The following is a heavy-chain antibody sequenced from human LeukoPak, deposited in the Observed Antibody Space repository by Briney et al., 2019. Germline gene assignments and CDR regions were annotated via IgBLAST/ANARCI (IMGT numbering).Heavy chain of an antibody. D-gene: IGHD1-1*01. CDR1: GGSISSYY. CDR2: IYYSGST. V-gene: IGHV4-59*01. CDR3: ARRELDRFDP. J-gene: IGHJ5*02. Sequence: PSETLSLTCTVSGGSISSYYWSWIRQPRGKGLEWIGYIYYSGSTNYNPSLKSRVTISVDTSKNQFSLKLSSVTAADTAVYYCARRELDRFDPWGQGTLVTVSS.